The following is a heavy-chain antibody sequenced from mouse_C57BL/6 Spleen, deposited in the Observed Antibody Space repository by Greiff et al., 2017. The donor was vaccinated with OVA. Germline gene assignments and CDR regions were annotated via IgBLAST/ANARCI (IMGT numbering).Heavy chain of an antibody. CDR2: IYPGSGST. CDR3: ARKGVFDGYYLAY. J-gene: IGHJ3*01. CDR1: GYTFTSYW. V-gene: IGHV1-55*01. Sequence: QVQLQQPGAELVKPGASVKMSCKASGYTFTSYWITWVKQRPGQGLEWIGDIYPGSGSTNYNEKFKSKATLTVDTSSSTAYMQLSSLTSEDSAVYYCARKGVFDGYYLAYGGQGTLVTVSA. D-gene: IGHD2-3*01.